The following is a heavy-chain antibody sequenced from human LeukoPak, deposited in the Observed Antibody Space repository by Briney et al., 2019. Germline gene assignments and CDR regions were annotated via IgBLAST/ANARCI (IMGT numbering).Heavy chain of an antibody. CDR3: ARDGDYIMPPFDY. V-gene: IGHV3-7*01. CDR1: GFNFKDHW. D-gene: IGHD4-17*01. CDR2: INKEGNEE. J-gene: IGHJ4*02. Sequence: GGSLRLSCAASGFNFKDHWMSWVRQAPGKGPEWVANINKEGNEEHFVDSVKGRFTVSRDNAKNSLFLQMNSLSDDDTAVYYCARDGDYIMPPFDYWGQGILVTVSS.